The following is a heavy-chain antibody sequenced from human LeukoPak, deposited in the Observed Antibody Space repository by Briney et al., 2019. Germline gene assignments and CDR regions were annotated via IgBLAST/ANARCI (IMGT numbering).Heavy chain of an antibody. CDR2: INSDGSST. Sequence: QPGGSLRLSCAASGFTFSSYWMHWVRQAPGKGLVWVSRINSDGSSTSYADSVEGRFTISRDNAKNTLYLQMNSLRADDTAVYYCARALAVAGTGGFDPWGQGTLVTVSS. CDR1: GFTFSSYW. CDR3: ARALAVAGTGGFDP. D-gene: IGHD6-19*01. J-gene: IGHJ5*02. V-gene: IGHV3-74*01.